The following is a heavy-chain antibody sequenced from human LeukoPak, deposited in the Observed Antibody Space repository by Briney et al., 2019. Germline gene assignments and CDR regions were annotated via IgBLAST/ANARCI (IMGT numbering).Heavy chain of an antibody. J-gene: IGHJ3*02. CDR1: GFTFSSYS. CDR3: AKDGYGNYTDAFDI. D-gene: IGHD5-24*01. V-gene: IGHV3-21*04. CDR2: ISGSSSYI. Sequence: PGGSLRLSCAASGFTFSSYSMNWVRQAPGKGLEWVSSISGSSSYIYYVDSVKGRFTISRDNAKNTLYLQMNSLRAEDTAVYYCAKDGYGNYTDAFDIWGQGTMVTVSA.